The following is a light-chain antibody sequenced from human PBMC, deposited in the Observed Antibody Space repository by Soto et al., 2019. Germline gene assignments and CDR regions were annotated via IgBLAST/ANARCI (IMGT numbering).Light chain of an antibody. CDR2: DAS. CDR3: QQYNNWLT. CDR1: QSVQSN. J-gene: IGKJ4*01. Sequence: EIVVTQSPATLSVSPGERGTLSCRASQSVQSNLAWYQQKPGQAPRLLIYDASTRATGIPARFSGSGSGTEFTLTISSLQSEDFAVYYCQQYNNWLTFGGGTKVDIK. V-gene: IGKV3-15*01.